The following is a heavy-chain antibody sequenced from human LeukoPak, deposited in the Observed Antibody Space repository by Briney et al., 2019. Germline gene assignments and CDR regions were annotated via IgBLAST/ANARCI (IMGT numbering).Heavy chain of an antibody. V-gene: IGHV4-39*01. CDR2: IYYSGST. D-gene: IGHD6-13*01. CDR3: ARHSYSKQLVSPFDY. Sequence: PSGILSLTCTVSGGSISSSSYYWGWIRQPPGKGLEWIGSIYYSGSTYYNPSLKSRVTISVDTSKNQFSLKLSSVTAADTAVYYCARHSYSKQLVSPFDYWGQGTLVTVSS. J-gene: IGHJ4*02. CDR1: GGSISSSSYY.